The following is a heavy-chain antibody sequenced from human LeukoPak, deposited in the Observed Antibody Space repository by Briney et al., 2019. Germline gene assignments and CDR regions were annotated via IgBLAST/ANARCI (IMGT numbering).Heavy chain of an antibody. CDR2: ISPNKGVT. J-gene: IGHJ5*02. CDR3: AREDDILSGAFGFDP. CDR1: GYTFSDYY. Sequence: GASVKVSCTASGYTFSDYYMHWVRQAPGQGLEWMGWISPNKGVTNYAQKFQGRVTMTRDTSISTAYMELNNLTSDDTAVYYCAREDDILSGAFGFDPWGQGTLVTVSS. D-gene: IGHD3-9*01. V-gene: IGHV1-2*02.